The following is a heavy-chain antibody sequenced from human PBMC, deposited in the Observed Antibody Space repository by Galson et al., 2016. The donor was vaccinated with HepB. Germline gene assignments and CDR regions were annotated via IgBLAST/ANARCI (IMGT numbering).Heavy chain of an antibody. CDR2: ISRSGDST. Sequence: SLRLSCAASGFTFSNYGMTWVRQAPGKGLEVVSSISRSGDSTDYAHSVKGRFTISRDNSKNTRSLQMNSLTADQTAIYYCVQGRTAPAVWGKGTTVTVSS. J-gene: IGHJ6*04. CDR3: VQGRTAPAV. V-gene: IGHV3-23*01. D-gene: IGHD1-1*01. CDR1: GFTFSNYG.